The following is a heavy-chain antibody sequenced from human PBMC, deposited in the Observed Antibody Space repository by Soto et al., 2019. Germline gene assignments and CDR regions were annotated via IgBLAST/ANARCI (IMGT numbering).Heavy chain of an antibody. CDR1: GFTFSSYG. CDR3: ARDHFVYGSGSYIFDY. Sequence: GGSLRVACAASGFTFSSYGMHWVRQAPGKGLEWVAVIWYDGSNKYYADSVKGRFTISRDNSKNTLYLQMNSLRAEDTAVYYCARDHFVYGSGSYIFDYWGQGTLVTVSS. J-gene: IGHJ4*02. D-gene: IGHD3-10*01. V-gene: IGHV3-33*01. CDR2: IWYDGSNK.